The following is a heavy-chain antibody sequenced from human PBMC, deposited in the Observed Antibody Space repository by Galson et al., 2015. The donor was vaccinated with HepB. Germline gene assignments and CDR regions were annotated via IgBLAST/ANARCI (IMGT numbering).Heavy chain of an antibody. V-gene: IGHV3-33*08. CDR1: GFTFRSSG. CDR3: ARDLGSGWYHFDY. Sequence: SLILSCAASGFTFRSSGMHWVRQAPGKGLEWVAVIWYDGSSKYYADSVKGRFTISRDNAKNSLYLQMNSLRAEDTALYYCARDLGSGWYHFDYWGQGTLVTVSS. D-gene: IGHD6-19*01. J-gene: IGHJ4*02. CDR2: IWYDGSSK.